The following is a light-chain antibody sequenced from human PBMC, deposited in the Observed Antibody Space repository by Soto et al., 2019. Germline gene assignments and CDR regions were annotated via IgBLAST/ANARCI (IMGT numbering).Light chain of an antibody. CDR1: QSVSSN. J-gene: IGKJ1*01. V-gene: IGKV3D-15*01. Sequence: EIVMTQSPATLSVSPGERATLSCRASQSVSSNLAWYQQKPGQAPRLLIYGASSRATGIPDRFSGSGSGTDFTLTISRLEPEDFAVYYCQQYNTWPRTFGQGTKVDIK. CDR3: QQYNTWPRT. CDR2: GAS.